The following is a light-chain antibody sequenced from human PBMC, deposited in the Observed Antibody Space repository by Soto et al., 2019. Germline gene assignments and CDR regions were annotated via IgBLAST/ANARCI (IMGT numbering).Light chain of an antibody. CDR2: DDN. J-gene: IGLJ1*01. Sequence: QSVLTQPPAVSPAPGQKVTISCSGSSSNIGGNSVSWYQQLPGTAPKLLIYDDNKRPSGIPDRFSGSKSGTSATLGITGFQTGDEADYYCGSWDSSLSAYVFGTGTKVT. V-gene: IGLV1-51*01. CDR3: GSWDSSLSAYV. CDR1: SSNIGGNS.